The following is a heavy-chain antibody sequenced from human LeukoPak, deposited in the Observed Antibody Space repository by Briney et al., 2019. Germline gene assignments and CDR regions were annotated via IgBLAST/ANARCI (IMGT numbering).Heavy chain of an antibody. Sequence: SETLSLTCTVSGGSISGSSYYWGWIRQPPGKGLEWIGSIYYSGSTYYNPSLKSRVTISVDTSKNQFSLKLSSVTAADTAVYYCANLRSYCTNGVCQYYFDYWGQGTLVTVSS. CDR1: GGSISGSSYY. D-gene: IGHD2-8*01. CDR2: IYYSGST. J-gene: IGHJ4*02. CDR3: ANLRSYCTNGVCQYYFDY. V-gene: IGHV4-39*07.